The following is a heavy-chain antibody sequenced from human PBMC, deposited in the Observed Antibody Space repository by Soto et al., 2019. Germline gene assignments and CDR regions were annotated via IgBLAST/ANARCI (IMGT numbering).Heavy chain of an antibody. V-gene: IGHV3-23*01. CDR1: GFTFSSYA. Sequence: EVPLLESGGGLVQPGGSLRLSCAASGFTFSSYAMSWVRQAPGKGLEWVSAISGSGGSTYYADSVKGRFTISRDNSKNTLYLQMNSLRAEDTAVYYCANEESGYSYRFGYWGQGTLVTVSS. CDR3: ANEESGYSYRFGY. CDR2: ISGSGGST. D-gene: IGHD5-18*01. J-gene: IGHJ4*02.